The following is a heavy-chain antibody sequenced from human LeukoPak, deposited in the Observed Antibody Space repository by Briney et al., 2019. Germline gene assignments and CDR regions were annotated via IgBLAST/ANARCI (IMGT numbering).Heavy chain of an antibody. CDR1: GFTVSSNY. D-gene: IGHD3-16*02. CDR2: IYSGGST. J-gene: IGHJ4*02. CDR3: ARVPYDYVWGSYRYRWKGFDY. V-gene: IGHV3-66*01. Sequence: GGSLRLSCAASGFTVSSNYMSWVRQAPGKGLEWVSVIYSGGSTYYADSVKGRFTISRDNSKNTLYLQMNSLRAEDTAVYYCARVPYDYVWGSYRYRWKGFDYWGQGTLVTVSS.